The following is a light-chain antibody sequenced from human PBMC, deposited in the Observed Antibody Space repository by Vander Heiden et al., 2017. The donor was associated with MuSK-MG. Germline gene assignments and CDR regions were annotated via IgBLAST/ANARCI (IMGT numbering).Light chain of an antibody. CDR3: QQSDTTPWT. CDR2: GAS. V-gene: IGKV1-39*01. CDR1: QTISIY. J-gene: IGKJ1*01. Sequence: DIQMTQSPFSLSASVGDRVTITCRASQTISIYLNWYQQKPGKAPKVLIYGASSLQSGVPSRFSGSGSGTDFSLTISSLQPEDFATYYCQQSDTTPWTFGQGTKVEIK.